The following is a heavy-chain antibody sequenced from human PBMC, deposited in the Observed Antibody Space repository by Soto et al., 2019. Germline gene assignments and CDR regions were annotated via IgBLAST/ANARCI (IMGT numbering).Heavy chain of an antibody. CDR1: GGSISSGGYY. CDR2: IYYSGST. CDR3: ARIKLEAAMADQHLDY. J-gene: IGHJ4*02. D-gene: IGHD5-18*01. Sequence: QVQLQESGPGLVKPSQTLSLTCTVSGGSISSGGYYWSWIRQHPGKGLEWIGYIYYSGSTYYNPSRRSRVTISVDTSKNQFSLKLSSVTAADTAVYYCARIKLEAAMADQHLDYWGQGTLVTVSS. V-gene: IGHV4-31*03.